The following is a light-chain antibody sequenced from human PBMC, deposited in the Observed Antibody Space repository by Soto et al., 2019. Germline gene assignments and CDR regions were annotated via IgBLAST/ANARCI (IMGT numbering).Light chain of an antibody. CDR1: HSVSNN. Sequence: EIVMTQSPGTLSVSPGERATLSCRASHSVSNNLAWYQQEVGQSPRLLIYDASTRATGVPGRFSGSGSGTQFTLTISSLLPEDFAVYYCQQYRDWPETFGQGTKVDIK. J-gene: IGKJ1*01. CDR2: DAS. V-gene: IGKV3-15*01. CDR3: QQYRDWPET.